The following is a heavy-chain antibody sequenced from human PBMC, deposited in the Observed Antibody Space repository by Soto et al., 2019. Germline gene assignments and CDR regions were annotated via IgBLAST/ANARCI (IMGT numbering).Heavy chain of an antibody. J-gene: IGHJ4*02. D-gene: IGHD3-16*02. Sequence: QVQLVQSGAEVKKPGASVRVSCKASGYTFTSYGISWVRQAPGQGLEWLGWISAYNGKTNYAQKLQVRVTMTTDTSPRTAYLELRSLRSDDTAVYYCARMYYDYVWGSYPYWGQGTLVTVSS. CDR2: ISAYNGKT. V-gene: IGHV1-18*01. CDR3: ARMYYDYVWGSYPY. CDR1: GYTFTSYG.